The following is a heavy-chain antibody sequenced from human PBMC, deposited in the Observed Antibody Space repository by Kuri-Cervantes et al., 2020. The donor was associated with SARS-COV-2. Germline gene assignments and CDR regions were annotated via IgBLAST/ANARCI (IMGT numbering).Heavy chain of an antibody. CDR3: ASITGTTEWFDP. CDR2: IIPIFGTA. V-gene: IGHV1-69*05. CDR1: GGTFSSYA. J-gene: IGHJ5*02. D-gene: IGHD1-20*01. Sequence: SVKVSCKASGGTFSSYAICWVRQAPGQGLEWMGGIIPIFGTANYAQKFQGRVTITTDESTSTAYMELSSLRSEDTAVYYCASITGTTEWFDPWGQGTLVTVSS.